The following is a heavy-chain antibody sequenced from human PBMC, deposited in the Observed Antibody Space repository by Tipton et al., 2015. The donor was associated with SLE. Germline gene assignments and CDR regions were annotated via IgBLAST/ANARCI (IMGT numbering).Heavy chain of an antibody. J-gene: IGHJ4*02. V-gene: IGHV4-34*01. CDR2: INHSGST. D-gene: IGHD1-7*01. CDR1: GGSFSGYY. CDR3: ARETGTRGDYFDY. Sequence: TLSLTCAVYGGSFSGYYWSWIRQPPGKGLEWIGEINHSGSTNYNPSLKSRVTISVDTSKNQFSLKLSSVTAADTAVYYCARETGTRGDYFDYWGQGTLVTVSS.